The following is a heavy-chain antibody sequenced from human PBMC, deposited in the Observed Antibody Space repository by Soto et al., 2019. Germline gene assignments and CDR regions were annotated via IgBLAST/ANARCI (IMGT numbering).Heavy chain of an antibody. Sequence: QVQLVQSGAEVKKPGASVKVSCKASGYTFTSYGISWVRQAPGQGLEWMGWISAYNGNTNYAQKLQGRVTMTTDTSTSTAYMELRSLRSDDTAVYYCARVVAPPRIAAAGQYYFDYWGQGTLVTVSS. CDR2: ISAYNGNT. J-gene: IGHJ4*02. D-gene: IGHD6-13*01. V-gene: IGHV1-18*01. CDR1: GYTFTSYG. CDR3: ARVVAPPRIAAAGQYYFDY.